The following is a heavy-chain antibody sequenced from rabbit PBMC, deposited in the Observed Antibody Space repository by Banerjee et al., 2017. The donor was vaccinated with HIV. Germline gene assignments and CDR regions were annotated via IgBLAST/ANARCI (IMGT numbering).Heavy chain of an antibody. Sequence: QSLEVSGGDLVKPGASLTLTCTASGFSFSSGYDMCWVRQAPGKGLEWIGCIYTGSGSTYYASWAKGRFTISKTSSTTVTLQMTSLTDADTATYFCASSAGYAGYGYAYYFNLWGQGTLVTVS. CDR2: IYTGSGST. CDR1: GFSFSSGYD. J-gene: IGHJ4*01. V-gene: IGHV1S40*01. CDR3: ASSAGYAGYGYAYYFNL. D-gene: IGHD6-1*01.